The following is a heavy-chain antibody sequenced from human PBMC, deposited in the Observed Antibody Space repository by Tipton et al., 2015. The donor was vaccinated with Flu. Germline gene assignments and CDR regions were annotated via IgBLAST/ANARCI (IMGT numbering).Heavy chain of an antibody. Sequence: TLSLTCAVSGGSFSGYYWTWIRQSPGRGLEWIGEINHSGSANYNASLKSRVTMSVDSSMNQFSLHLTSVTAADTAVYYCARTAAIAVVGDVEYWGQGSLVTVSS. CDR3: ARTAAIAVVGDVEY. CDR2: INHSGSA. J-gene: IGHJ4*02. CDR1: GGSFSGYY. D-gene: IGHD6-13*01. V-gene: IGHV4-34*01.